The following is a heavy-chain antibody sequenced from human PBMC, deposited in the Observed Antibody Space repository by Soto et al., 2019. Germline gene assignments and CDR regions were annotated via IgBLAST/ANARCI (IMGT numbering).Heavy chain of an antibody. CDR1: GYSFTSSW. CDR2: IDPSDSYI. Sequence: EVQLVQSGAEVKKPGESLRISCQGSGYSFTSSWISWVRQMPGEGLEWMGRIDPSDSYINYSPSFQGRVTISADKSISTAYLQWSSLKASDTAMYYCARRGGSSSFFYDSWGQGTLVTVSS. CDR3: ARRGGSSSFFYDS. J-gene: IGHJ4*02. V-gene: IGHV5-10-1*03. D-gene: IGHD6-6*01.